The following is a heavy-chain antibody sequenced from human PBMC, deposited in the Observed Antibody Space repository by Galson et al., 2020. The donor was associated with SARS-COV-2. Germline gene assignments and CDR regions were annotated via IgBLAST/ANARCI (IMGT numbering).Heavy chain of an antibody. CDR1: GYSFTSYW. Sequence: GESLKISCKGSGYSFTSYWIGWMRQMPGKGLEWMGIIYPGDSDTRYSPSFQGQVTISADKSISTAYLQWSSLKASDTAMYYCARLTYYYGSGSYYSGGMDVWGQGTTVTVSS. CDR2: IYPGDSDT. J-gene: IGHJ6*02. D-gene: IGHD3-10*01. V-gene: IGHV5-51*01. CDR3: ARLTYYYGSGSYYSGGMDV.